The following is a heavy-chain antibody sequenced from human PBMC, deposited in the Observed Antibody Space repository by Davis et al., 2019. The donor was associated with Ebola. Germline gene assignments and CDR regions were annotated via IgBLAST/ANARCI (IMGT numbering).Heavy chain of an antibody. D-gene: IGHD3-16*01. CDR2: INIDGRRT. Sequence: GESLKISCAASGFTFSDYWMHWVRQAPGKGLVWVSRINIDGRRTNYADSVKGRFTISRDNAKNTLYLQMNSLRAEDTAVYYCAKDWGSCLDYWGQGTLVTVSS. CDR1: GFTFSDYW. J-gene: IGHJ4*02. V-gene: IGHV3-74*01. CDR3: AKDWGSCLDY.